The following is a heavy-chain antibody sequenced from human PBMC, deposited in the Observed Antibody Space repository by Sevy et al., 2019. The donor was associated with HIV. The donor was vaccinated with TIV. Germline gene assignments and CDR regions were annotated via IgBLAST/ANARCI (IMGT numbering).Heavy chain of an antibody. V-gene: IGHV3-7*01. CDR2: IKQDGSQE. CDR1: GFTFSSYW. Sequence: GGSLRLSCVASGFTFSSYWMSWVRQAPGKGLEWVATIKQDGSQEFYVGSVKGRFTLSRDNAKNSLYLQMNSLRGEDPAVYYCARDPTRRYDYWGQGTLVTVSS. J-gene: IGHJ4*02. D-gene: IGHD1-26*01. CDR3: ARDPTRRYDY.